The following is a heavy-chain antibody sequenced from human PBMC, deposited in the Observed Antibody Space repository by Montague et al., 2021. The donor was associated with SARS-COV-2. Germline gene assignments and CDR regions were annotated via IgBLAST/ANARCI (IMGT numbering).Heavy chain of an antibody. CDR3: SRARGGTIFGVIGAYYGMDI. V-gene: IGHV4-34*01. J-gene: IGHJ6*02. D-gene: IGHD3-3*01. CDR1: GGSFNFYY. Sequence: SETLSLTCGVDGGSFNFYYWSWIRQPPGKGLEWIGEINHRGSTNNNPSLKTRVTISIDTSKNQFSPTLSSMTAADTAVSYCSRARGGTIFGVIGAYYGMDIWGQGTTVTVS. CDR2: INHRGST.